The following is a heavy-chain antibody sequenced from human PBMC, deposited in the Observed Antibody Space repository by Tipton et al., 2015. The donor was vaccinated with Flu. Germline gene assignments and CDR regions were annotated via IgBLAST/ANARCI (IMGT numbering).Heavy chain of an antibody. CDR1: GGSFSGYY. D-gene: IGHD3-10*01. CDR2: INHSGST. V-gene: IGHV4-34*01. Sequence: LRLSCAVYGGSFSGYYWSWIRQPPGKGLEWIGEINHSGSTNYHPSLKSRVTISVDTSKNQFSLKLSSVTAADTAVYYCARRTKGTMVRGVIVNWFDPWGQWSLGTVSS. CDR3: ARRTKGTMVRGVIVNWFDP. J-gene: IGHJ5*02.